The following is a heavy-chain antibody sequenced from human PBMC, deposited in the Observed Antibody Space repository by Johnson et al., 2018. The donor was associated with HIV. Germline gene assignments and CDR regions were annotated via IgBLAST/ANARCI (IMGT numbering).Heavy chain of an antibody. Sequence: QVQLVESGGGVVQPGRSLRLSCAASGFTFSSYTVHWVRQAPGKWLEWVAVISYDGTKKYYGGSVRGRFTISRDNSKNTLYLQMNKLRVEDTAVYYCARSVHDYSDYLWGRDAFDIWGQGTMIIVSS. CDR3: ARSVHDYSDYLWGRDAFDI. V-gene: IGHV3-30*04. CDR2: ISYDGTKK. D-gene: IGHD4-11*01. CDR1: GFTFSSYT. J-gene: IGHJ3*02.